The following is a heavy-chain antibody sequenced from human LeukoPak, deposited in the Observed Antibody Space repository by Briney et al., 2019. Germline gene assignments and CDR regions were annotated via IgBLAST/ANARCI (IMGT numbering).Heavy chain of an antibody. D-gene: IGHD3-10*01. CDR1: GFIFRSYW. J-gene: IGHJ6*02. CDR2: IKPDGSEK. V-gene: IGHV3-7*01. CDR3: ARDYYGSGSYYTSNYYYGMDV. Sequence: QAGGSLRLSCAASGFIFRSYWMSWVRQAPGKWLEWVPNIKPDGSEKNSVDFVKGRFTISRDNANNSLYLQMNSLRTEDTAVYFCARDYYGSGSYYTSNYYYGMDVWGQGTTVTVSS.